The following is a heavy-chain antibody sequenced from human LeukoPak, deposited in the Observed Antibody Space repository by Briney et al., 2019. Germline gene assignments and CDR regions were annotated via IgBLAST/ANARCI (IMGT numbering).Heavy chain of an antibody. Sequence: LAGGSLRLSCSASGFTFSSYAMHWVRQAPGKGLEYVSAISSNGGSTYYADSVKGRFTISRDNSKNTLYLQMNSLRAEDTAVYYCAKDQSYRDVTWIQLWLPSFLFDYWGQGTLVTVSS. D-gene: IGHD5-18*01. J-gene: IGHJ4*02. V-gene: IGHV3-64*04. CDR1: GFTFSSYA. CDR2: ISSNGGST. CDR3: AKDQSYRDVTWIQLWLPSFLFDY.